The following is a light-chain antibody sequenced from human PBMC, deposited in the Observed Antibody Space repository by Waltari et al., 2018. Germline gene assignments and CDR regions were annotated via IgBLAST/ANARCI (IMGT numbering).Light chain of an antibody. CDR1: SSNIGAPYA. CDR3: QSYDSSLSGSDVV. J-gene: IGLJ2*01. CDR2: GNS. V-gene: IGLV1-40*01. Sequence: QSVLTQPPSVSGAPGQRVTISCTGSSSNIGAPYAVHWYRQLPGPAPKLLILGNSNRPSGVPDRFSGSNSGTSASLAITGLQAEDEADYYCQSYDSSLSGSDVVFGGGTKLTVL.